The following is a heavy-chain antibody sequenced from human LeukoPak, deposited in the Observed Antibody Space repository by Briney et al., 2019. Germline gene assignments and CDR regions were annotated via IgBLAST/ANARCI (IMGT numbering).Heavy chain of an antibody. CDR1: GFPFSASA. J-gene: IGHJ5*02. CDR2: ILSTGTT. CDR3: ATVKYDYGDRVGWFDP. D-gene: IGHD4-17*01. Sequence: GGSLRLSCAASGFPFSASAMTWVRQAPGKGLEWVSHILSTGTTYYADSVRGRFTISRDNYKNTLYLLMTSLRADDTAVYYCATVKYDYGDRVGWFDPWGQGTLVTVSS. V-gene: IGHV3-23*01.